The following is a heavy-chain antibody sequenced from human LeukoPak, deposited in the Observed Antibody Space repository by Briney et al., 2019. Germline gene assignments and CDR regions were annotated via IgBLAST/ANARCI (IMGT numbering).Heavy chain of an antibody. J-gene: IGHJ4*02. CDR1: GGTFSSYA. CDR3: ARAAFGGVRPDDY. V-gene: IGHV1-69*06. Sequence: ASVKVSCKASGGTFSSYAISWVRQAPGQGLEWMGGIIPIFGTANYAQKFQGRVTITADKSTSTAYMELSSRRSEDTAVYYCARAAFGGVRPDDYGGEGTRVTVSS. D-gene: IGHD2-8*02. CDR2: IIPIFGTA.